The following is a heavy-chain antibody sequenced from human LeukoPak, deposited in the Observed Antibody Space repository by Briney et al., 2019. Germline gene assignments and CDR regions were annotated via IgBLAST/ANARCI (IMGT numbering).Heavy chain of an antibody. CDR1: GGSFSGYY. Sequence: PSETLSLTCAVYGGSFSGYYWSWIRQPPGKGLEWIGRIYTSGSTNYNPSLKSRVTMSVDTSKNQFSLKLSSVTAADTAVYYCARGIFPAEDFDLWGRGTLVTVSS. CDR2: IYTSGST. CDR3: ARGIFPAEDFDL. V-gene: IGHV4-59*10. J-gene: IGHJ2*01. D-gene: IGHD2-2*01.